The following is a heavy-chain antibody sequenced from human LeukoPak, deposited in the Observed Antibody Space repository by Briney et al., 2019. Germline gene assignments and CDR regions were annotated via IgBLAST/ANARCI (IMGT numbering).Heavy chain of an antibody. D-gene: IGHD3-10*01. CDR1: GDSITSGTYY. J-gene: IGHJ6*03. V-gene: IGHV4-61*02. Sequence: SETLSLTCTVSGDSITSGTYYWTWVRQPAGRGLEWLGRVYTNGQTNYKPSFKSRVTISVDTSKNQFSLKLSSVTAADTAVYYCARHAMVRGVWDYYMDVWGKGTTVTISS. CDR3: ARHAMVRGVWDYYMDV. CDR2: VYTNGQT.